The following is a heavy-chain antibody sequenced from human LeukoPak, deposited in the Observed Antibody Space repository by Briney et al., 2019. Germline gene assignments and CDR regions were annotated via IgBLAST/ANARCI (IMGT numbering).Heavy chain of an antibody. CDR1: GFTFSSYA. CDR3: VKDCCCSSTSCYRGGPAFDY. J-gene: IGHJ4*02. D-gene: IGHD2-2*01. Sequence: GGSLRLSCSASGFTFSSYAMHWVRQTPGKGLEYVSIISSNGGSTYYAESVKGRFTISRGNSKSTLYLQMSSLRVEDTAVYYCVKDCCCSSTSCYRGGPAFDYWGQGTLVTVSS. V-gene: IGHV3-64D*06. CDR2: ISSNGGST.